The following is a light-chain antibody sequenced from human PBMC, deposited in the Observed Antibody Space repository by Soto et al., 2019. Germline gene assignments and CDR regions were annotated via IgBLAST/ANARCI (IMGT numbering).Light chain of an antibody. CDR2: DAS. Sequence: IEQAQSATLRFLSPRERAPPHFRGIKRVSSYLAAYQQKTGQTPRILINDASNRATGIPPRFSGSGSATNFSPPTSSLEHEDFAVYYCQQRSNWPPERTFGGGTKVDIK. CDR1: KRVSSY. CDR3: QQRSNWPPERT. J-gene: IGKJ4*02. V-gene: IGKV3-11*01.